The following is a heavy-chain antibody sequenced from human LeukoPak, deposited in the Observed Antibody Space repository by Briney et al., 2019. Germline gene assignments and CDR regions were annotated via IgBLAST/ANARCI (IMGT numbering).Heavy chain of an antibody. CDR2: ISYDGNNK. V-gene: IGHV3-30*04. Sequence: GGSLRLSCAASGFTFSSYAMHWVRQAPGKGLEWVAVISYDGNNKYYADSVKGRLTISRDNSKNTLYLQMNSLRAEDTAVYYCARDYLWGSYRYTPLDYWGQGTLVTVSS. J-gene: IGHJ4*02. CDR1: GFTFSSYA. CDR3: ARDYLWGSYRYTPLDY. D-gene: IGHD3-16*02.